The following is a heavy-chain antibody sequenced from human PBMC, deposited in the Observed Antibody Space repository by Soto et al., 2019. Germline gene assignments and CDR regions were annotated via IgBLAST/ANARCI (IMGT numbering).Heavy chain of an antibody. D-gene: IGHD2-2*01. V-gene: IGHV3-33*01. CDR3: AREPPYPAYCSSTSCYGDYFDY. CDR2: IWNDGSNK. J-gene: IGHJ4*02. Sequence: QVQLVESGGGVVQPGRSLRLSCAASGFTFSSYGMHWVRQAPGKGLEWVAVIWNDGSNKYYADSVKGRFTISRDNSKNTLYLKMKSLRDEDTAVYYCAREPPYPAYCSSTSCYGDYFDYWGQGTLVTVSS. CDR1: GFTFSSYG.